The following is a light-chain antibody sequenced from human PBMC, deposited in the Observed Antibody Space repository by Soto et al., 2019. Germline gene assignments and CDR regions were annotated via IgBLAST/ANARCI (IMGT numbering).Light chain of an antibody. V-gene: IGLV2-14*01. CDR2: DVS. CDR1: SSDVGGYNY. J-gene: IGLJ1*01. Sequence: SALTQPGSGSGSPGQSITISCTGTSSDVGGYNYVSWYQQHPGKAPKLMIYDVSNRPSGVSNRFSGSKSGNTASLTISGLQAEDEADYYCSSYTSSSTPRYVFGTGTKVTVL. CDR3: SSYTSSSTPRYV.